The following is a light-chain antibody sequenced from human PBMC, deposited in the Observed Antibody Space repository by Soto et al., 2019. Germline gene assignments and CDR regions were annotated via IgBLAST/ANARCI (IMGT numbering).Light chain of an antibody. J-gene: IGKJ1*01. V-gene: IGKV3-15*01. Sequence: ITDSPTTLYVSRVEIAGRCFRASQSVSSNLAWYQQKPGQAPRLLIYGASTRATGIPARFSVSGSGTEVTLIILSLQYEDFAVLSCQQYNNWLTLSKGTKVDI. CDR1: QSVSSN. CDR3: QQYNNWLT. CDR2: GAS.